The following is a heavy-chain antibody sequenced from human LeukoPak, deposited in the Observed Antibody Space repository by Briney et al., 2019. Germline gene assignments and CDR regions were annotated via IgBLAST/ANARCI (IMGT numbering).Heavy chain of an antibody. CDR2: IIPIRGTA. Sequence: SVKVSCKVSGYTLTELSMHWVRQAPGQGLEWMGGIIPIRGTAKYAQKLQGRVTVTADESTSTGYMELSSLRSEDTAVYYCARGLYCSSSTSCYDYGMDVWGQGTTVTVSS. CDR1: GYTLTELS. J-gene: IGHJ6*02. V-gene: IGHV1-69*13. D-gene: IGHD2-2*01. CDR3: ARGLYCSSSTSCYDYGMDV.